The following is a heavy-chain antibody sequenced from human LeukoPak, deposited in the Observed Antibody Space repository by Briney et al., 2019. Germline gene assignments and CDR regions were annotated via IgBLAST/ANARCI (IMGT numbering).Heavy chain of an antibody. J-gene: IGHJ5*02. D-gene: IGHD3-9*01. CDR3: ARERGNYDILTDYYEGNGFDP. Sequence: ASVKVSCKASGYTFTSYDINWVRQATGQGLEWMGWMNPNSGGTNYAQKFQGTVTMTRDTSISTAYMELTRLRSDDTAVYYCARERGNYDILTDYYEGNGFDPWGQGTLVTVSS. V-gene: IGHV1-2*02. CDR2: MNPNSGGT. CDR1: GYTFTSYD.